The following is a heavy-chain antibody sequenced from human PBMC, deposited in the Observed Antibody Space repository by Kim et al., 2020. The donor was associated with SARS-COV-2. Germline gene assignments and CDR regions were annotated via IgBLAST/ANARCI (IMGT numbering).Heavy chain of an antibody. CDR2: ISAYNGNT. CDR3: ARSRVVPAATYNYYYYGMDV. D-gene: IGHD2-2*01. J-gene: IGHJ6*02. Sequence: ASVKVSCKASGYTFTSYGISWVRQAPGQGLEWMGWISAYNGNTNYAQKLQGRVTMTTDTSTSTAYMELRSLRSDDTAVYYCARSRVVPAATYNYYYYGMDVWGQGTTVTVSS. CDR1: GYTFTSYG. V-gene: IGHV1-18*04.